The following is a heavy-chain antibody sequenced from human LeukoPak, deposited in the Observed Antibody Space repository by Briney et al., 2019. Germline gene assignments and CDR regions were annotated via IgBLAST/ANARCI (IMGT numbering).Heavy chain of an antibody. CDR1: GYTFTGYY. CDR2: INPNSGGT. Sequence: ASAKVSCKASGYTFTGYYMHWVRQAPEQGIEWMGWINPNSGGTNYAQKFQGRVTMTRDTSISTAYMELSRLRSDDTAVYYCARDPQSGSFNFDYWGQGTLVTVSS. D-gene: IGHD1-26*01. CDR3: ARDPQSGSFNFDY. J-gene: IGHJ4*02. V-gene: IGHV1-2*02.